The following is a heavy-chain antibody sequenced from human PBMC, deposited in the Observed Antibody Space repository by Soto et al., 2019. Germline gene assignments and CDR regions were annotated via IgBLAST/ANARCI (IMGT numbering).Heavy chain of an antibody. CDR3: ENKRGIEVGGSFDN. J-gene: IGHJ5*02. V-gene: IGHV4-39*01. CDR1: GASISSRSSY. Sequence: PSETLSLTCIVSGASISSRSSYWGWIRQSPGKGLEWVGTFYSGSTYNNPSLKSRVTISVDTSKNQFSLKLSSVAAEDTAIYYCENKRGIEVGGSFDNWGQGTLVTVSS. CDR2: FYSGST. D-gene: IGHD6-13*01.